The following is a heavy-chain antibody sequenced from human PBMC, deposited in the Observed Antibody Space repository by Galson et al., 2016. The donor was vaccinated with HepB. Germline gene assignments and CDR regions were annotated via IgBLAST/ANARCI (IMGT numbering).Heavy chain of an antibody. CDR3: ARGTLGTTATMAFDY. CDR2: IYQTGTA. CDR1: GASISNDYW. J-gene: IGHJ4*02. Sequence: SETLSLTCAVSGASISNDYWWSWVRQSPGKGFEWLGEIYQTGTANYNPSFTRRATISVDTSKNQISLRLDSVTAADTAVYYCARGTLGTTATMAFDYWGQGTLVSVSS. V-gene: IGHV4-4*02. D-gene: IGHD1-26*01.